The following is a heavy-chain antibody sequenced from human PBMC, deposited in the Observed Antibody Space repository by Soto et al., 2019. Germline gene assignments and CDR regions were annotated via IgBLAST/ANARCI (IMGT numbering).Heavy chain of an antibody. CDR3: ARYSGYYLNWFDP. Sequence: SETLSLTCIVTGGAIRRTPSNWGWIRQSPGKGLEWIGSMFYTGSTYYDPSLKSRVTISVDTSKNQFSLKLISVTAADTAVYYCARYSGYYLNWFDPWGQRTLVTVSS. D-gene: IGHD3-22*01. V-gene: IGHV4-39*01. J-gene: IGHJ5*02. CDR1: GGAIRRTPSN. CDR2: MFYTGST.